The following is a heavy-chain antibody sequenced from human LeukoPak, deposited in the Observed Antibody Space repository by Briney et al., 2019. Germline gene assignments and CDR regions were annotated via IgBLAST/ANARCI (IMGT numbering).Heavy chain of an antibody. CDR2: INPTDATT. J-gene: IGHJ4*02. CDR1: GYSFTKYY. Sequence: ASVKVSCKASGYSFTKYYMDWVRQAPGQGLEWMGAINPTDATTYYAQTFQGRVTMTRDTSTSTVYMELSSLRYEDTAVYYCAKDRGDYNSCFDFWGQGTLVTVSS. D-gene: IGHD2-21*02. CDR3: AKDRGDYNSCFDF. V-gene: IGHV1-46*01.